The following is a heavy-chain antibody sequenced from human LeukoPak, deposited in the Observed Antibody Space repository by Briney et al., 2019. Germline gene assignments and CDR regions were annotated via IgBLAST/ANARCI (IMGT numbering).Heavy chain of an antibody. D-gene: IGHD6-13*01. J-gene: IGHJ4*02. V-gene: IGHV4-61*05. Sequence: PSETLSLTCTVSGGSISSSTYYWSWIRQPPGKGLEWIGYIYYSGSTNYNPSLKSRVTISVDTSKNQFSLKLSSVTAADTAVYYCARVAAAAGEYDYWGQGTLVTVSS. CDR2: IYYSGST. CDR3: ARVAAAAGEYDY. CDR1: GGSISSSTYY.